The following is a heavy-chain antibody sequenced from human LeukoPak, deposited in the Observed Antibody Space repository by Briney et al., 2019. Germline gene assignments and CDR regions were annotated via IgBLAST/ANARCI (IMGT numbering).Heavy chain of an antibody. CDR3: ATEGPDGTYSYFHH. CDR1: GLSFSDSG. Sequence: GGSLTLSCEVSGLSFSDSGMHWVRQPAGKGLEWVAVLWSDESIKYYADPVKGRFTISRDNSKKTVWLQMDSLTVEDTALYYCATEGPDGTYSYFHHWGQGTLVIVSS. CDR2: LWSDESIK. J-gene: IGHJ4*02. V-gene: IGHV3-33*08. D-gene: IGHD1-26*01.